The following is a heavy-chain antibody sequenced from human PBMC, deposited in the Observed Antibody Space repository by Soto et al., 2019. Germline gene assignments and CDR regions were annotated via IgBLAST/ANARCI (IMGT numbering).Heavy chain of an antibody. J-gene: IGHJ5*02. V-gene: IGHV1-8*01. CDR3: ARAPPGGYCGSVTSCSPLAP. CDR1: GYTFSSYD. Sequence: QVQLVQSGAEVKKPGASVKVSCKTSGYTFSSYDINWVRQATGQGLEWMGWMNPSNGNTGYAQKFQGRVTMTRDTSISTAYMELSSLTSDDTALYYCARAPPGGYCGSVTSCSPLAPWGQGTLVTVSS. CDR2: MNPSNGNT. D-gene: IGHD2-2*03.